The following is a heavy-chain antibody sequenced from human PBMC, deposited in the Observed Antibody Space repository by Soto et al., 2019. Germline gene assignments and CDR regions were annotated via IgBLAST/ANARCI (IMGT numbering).Heavy chain of an antibody. CDR3: ARDSDYDILTGYDHYYYYYMDV. CDR1: GFTFSSYS. J-gene: IGHJ6*03. Sequence: GGSLRLSCAASGFTFSSYSMNWVRQAPGKGLEWVSSISSSSSYIYYADSVKGRFTISRDNAKNSLYLQMNSLRAEDTAVYYCARDSDYDILTGYDHYYYYYMDVWGKGTTVTVSS. D-gene: IGHD3-9*01. CDR2: ISSSSSYI. V-gene: IGHV3-21*01.